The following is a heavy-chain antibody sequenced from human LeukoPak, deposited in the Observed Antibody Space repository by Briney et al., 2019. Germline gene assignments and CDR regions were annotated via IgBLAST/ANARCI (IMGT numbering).Heavy chain of an antibody. Sequence: ASVKVSCKASGYTFTSNYMLWVRQAPGQGLEWMGIINPSGGSTSYAQKFQGRVTMTRDTSTSTVYMELSSLSSEDTAVYYCVRVGENYPINWGQGSLVTVSA. V-gene: IGHV1-46*01. CDR1: GYTFTSNY. J-gene: IGHJ4*02. D-gene: IGHD5-24*01. CDR3: VRVGENYPIN. CDR2: INPSGGST.